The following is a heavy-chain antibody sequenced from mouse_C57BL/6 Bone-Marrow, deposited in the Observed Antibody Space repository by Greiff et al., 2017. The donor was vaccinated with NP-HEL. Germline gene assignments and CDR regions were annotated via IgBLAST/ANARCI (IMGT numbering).Heavy chain of an antibody. D-gene: IGHD1-1*01. CDR1: GYTFTSYW. J-gene: IGHJ4*01. V-gene: IGHV1-64*01. CDR3: ARTGYSGSPRFYAMDY. Sequence: QVQLQQPGAELVKPGASVKLSCKASGYTFTSYWMHWVKQRPGQGLEWIGMIHPNSGSTNYNEKFKSKATLTVDKSSSTAYMQLSSLTSEDSAVYYCARTGYSGSPRFYAMDYWGQGTSVTVSS. CDR2: IHPNSGST.